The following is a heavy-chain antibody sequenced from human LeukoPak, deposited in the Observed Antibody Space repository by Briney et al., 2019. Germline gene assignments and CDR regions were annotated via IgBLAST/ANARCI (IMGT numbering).Heavy chain of an antibody. CDR1: GVSISSYY. V-gene: IGHV4-59*01. J-gene: IGHJ4*02. CDR3: ARGSNHFDF. D-gene: IGHD4-11*01. CDR2: MYYSGST. Sequence: PSGTLSLTCTVSGVSISSYYWSWIRQPPGKGLEWIGYMYYSGSTSYNPSLKSRVAISIDTSKNQFSLKLSSVTTADTAVYYCARGSNHFDFWGQGALVTVSS.